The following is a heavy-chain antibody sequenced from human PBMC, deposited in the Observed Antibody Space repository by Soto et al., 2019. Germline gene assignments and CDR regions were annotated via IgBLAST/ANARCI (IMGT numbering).Heavy chain of an antibody. CDR2: ISSSDSII. J-gene: IGHJ1*01. CDR3: ARDCRSTSCCGYFQK. D-gene: IGHD2-2*01. CDR1: GFTFSDYY. V-gene: IGHV3-11*01. Sequence: QVQLVESGGGLVKPGGSLRLSCAASGFTFSDYYMSWIRQAPGKGLEWVSYISSSDSIIYHADSVKGRFTISRDNAKNSLYLQMNSLRVEDTAVYYCARDCRSTSCCGYFQKWGQGTLVTVSS.